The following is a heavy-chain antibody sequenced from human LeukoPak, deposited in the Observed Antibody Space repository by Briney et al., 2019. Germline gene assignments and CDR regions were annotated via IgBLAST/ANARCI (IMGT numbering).Heavy chain of an antibody. V-gene: IGHV1-18*01. CDR1: GYTFTSYG. J-gene: IGHJ6*03. Sequence: GASVKLSCKASGYTFTSYGISWVRQAPGQGLEWMGWISAYNGNTNCAQKLQGRVTMTTDTSTSTAYMELRSLRSDDTAVYYCARDLLVVVVSYMDVWGKGTTVTVSS. CDR2: ISAYNGNT. CDR3: ARDLLVVVVSYMDV. D-gene: IGHD2-15*01.